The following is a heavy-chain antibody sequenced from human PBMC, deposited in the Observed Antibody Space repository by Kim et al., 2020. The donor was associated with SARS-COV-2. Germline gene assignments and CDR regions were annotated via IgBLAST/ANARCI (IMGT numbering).Heavy chain of an antibody. CDR3: ARVGPDVQSIAAAGTGGADY. CDR1: GYTFTSYY. J-gene: IGHJ4*02. Sequence: ASVKVSCKASGYTFTSYYMHWVRQAPGQGLEWMGIINPSGGSTSYAQKFQGRVTMTRDTSTSTVYMELSSLRSEDTAVYYCARVGPDVQSIAAAGTGGADYWGQGTLVTVSS. D-gene: IGHD6-13*01. V-gene: IGHV1-46*01. CDR2: INPSGGST.